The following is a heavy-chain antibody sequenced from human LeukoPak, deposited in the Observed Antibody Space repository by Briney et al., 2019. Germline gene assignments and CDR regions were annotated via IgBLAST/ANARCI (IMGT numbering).Heavy chain of an antibody. D-gene: IGHD3-3*01. Sequence: GGSLRLSCAASGFTFSSHGMHWVRQAPGKGLEWVAFIRYDGSNKNYADSVKGRFTISRDNSKNTLYLQMNRLRAEETAVYHCAKDKPYYDFWSAFPLDYWGQGTLVTVSS. J-gene: IGHJ4*02. CDR3: AKDKPYYDFWSAFPLDY. CDR2: IRYDGSNK. CDR1: GFTFSSHG. V-gene: IGHV3-30*02.